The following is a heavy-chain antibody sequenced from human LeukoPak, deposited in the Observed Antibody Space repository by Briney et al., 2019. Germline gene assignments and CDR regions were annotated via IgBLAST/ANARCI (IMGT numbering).Heavy chain of an antibody. Sequence: MSSETLSLTCTVSGGSISSYYWSWIRQPPGKGLEWIGYIYYSGSTNYNPSLKSRVTISVDTSKNQFSLKLSSVTAADTAVYYCARHADIVVVVASYYYYGMDVWGQGTTVTVSS. V-gene: IGHV4-59*08. CDR1: GGSISSYY. CDR3: ARHADIVVVVASYYYYGMDV. CDR2: IYYSGST. J-gene: IGHJ6*02. D-gene: IGHD2-15*01.